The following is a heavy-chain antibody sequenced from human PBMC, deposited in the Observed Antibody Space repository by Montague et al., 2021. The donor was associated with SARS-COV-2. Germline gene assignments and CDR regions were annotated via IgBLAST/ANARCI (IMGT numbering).Heavy chain of an antibody. J-gene: IGHJ2*01. CDR2: NYNSGGI. Sequence: SETLSLTCTVSGGSVSSSSYYWGCLRHAPGKGLEWIGTNYNSGGIYYNLSLKSRVSLSVDTSQNQLSLELRSLAAADTAVYYCASVTGGICDYRNFDLWGRGTLV. D-gene: IGHD1-14*01. CDR3: ASVTGGICDYRNFDL. V-gene: IGHV4-39*01. CDR1: GGSVSSSSYY.